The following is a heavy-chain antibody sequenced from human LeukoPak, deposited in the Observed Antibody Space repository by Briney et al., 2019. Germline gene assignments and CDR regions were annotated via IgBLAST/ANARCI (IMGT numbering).Heavy chain of an antibody. Sequence: TGGSLRLSCVACGFSFSDYYMSWIRQAPGRGLEWISYISGSGSDLYYADSVKGRFTISRDNANNSLYLQMNSLRAEDTAVYYCARSIGYYYTVDVWGQGTTVTVSS. CDR1: GFSFSDYY. D-gene: IGHD3-22*01. V-gene: IGHV3-11*01. J-gene: IGHJ6*02. CDR2: ISGSGSDL. CDR3: ARSIGYYYTVDV.